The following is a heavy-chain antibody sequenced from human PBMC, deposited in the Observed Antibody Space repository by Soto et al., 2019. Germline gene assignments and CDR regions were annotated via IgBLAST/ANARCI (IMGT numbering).Heavy chain of an antibody. CDR1: GGTFSSYT. CDR2: IIPILGIT. D-gene: IGHD2-21*02. CDR3: ARMTPTGHSLNYYYYYMDV. J-gene: IGHJ6*03. Sequence: SVKVSCKASGGTFSSYTISWVRQAPGQGLEWMGRIIPILGITNYAQKLQGRVTMTADTSTSTAYMELRSLRSDDTAVYYCARMTPTGHSLNYYYYYMDVWGKGTTVTVSS. V-gene: IGHV1-69*02.